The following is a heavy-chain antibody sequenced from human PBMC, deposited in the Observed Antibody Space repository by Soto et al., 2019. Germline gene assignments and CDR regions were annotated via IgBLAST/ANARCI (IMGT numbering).Heavy chain of an antibody. J-gene: IGHJ4*02. CDR1: GFSLSTSGVG. V-gene: IGHV2-5*02. Sequence: QITLKESGPTLVKPTQTLTLTCTFSGFSLSTSGVGVGWIRQPPGKALEWLALIYWDDDKRYSPSLKSRLTITKDTSKTHVVLTMTNMAPVDTATYYCAHFPLVGATPFYFDYWGQGTLVTVSS. CDR3: AHFPLVGATPFYFDY. D-gene: IGHD1-26*01. CDR2: IYWDDDK.